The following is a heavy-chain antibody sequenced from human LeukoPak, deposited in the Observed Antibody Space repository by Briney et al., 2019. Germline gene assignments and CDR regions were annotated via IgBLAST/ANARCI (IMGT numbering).Heavy chain of an antibody. J-gene: IGHJ5*02. CDR2: VHPNGGNT. D-gene: IGHD1-14*01. CDR3: ARGPRNDP. CDR1: GYPFTTWE. Sequence: ASVKVSCKPSGYPFTTWEINWVRQAAGQGLEWMGWVHPNGGNTAYAQKFQGRVTMTRDTSISTAYMERSGLTSDDTAVYFCARGPRNDPWGQGTLVTVSS. V-gene: IGHV1-8*01.